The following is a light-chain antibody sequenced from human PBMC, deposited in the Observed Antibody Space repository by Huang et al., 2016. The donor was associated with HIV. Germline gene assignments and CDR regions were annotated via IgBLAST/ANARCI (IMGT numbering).Light chain of an antibody. CDR2: GAS. CDR3: QQLSSYPIT. V-gene: IGKV1-9*01. CDR1: QGISNY. Sequence: IQLTQSPSSLSASFGDRVTITCRASQGISNYLAWYQQKPGRVPKLLIYGASTLQSGVPSRFSGSGSGTDFTLTISNLQPEDFTAYYCQQLSSYPITFGQGTRLEMK. J-gene: IGKJ5*01.